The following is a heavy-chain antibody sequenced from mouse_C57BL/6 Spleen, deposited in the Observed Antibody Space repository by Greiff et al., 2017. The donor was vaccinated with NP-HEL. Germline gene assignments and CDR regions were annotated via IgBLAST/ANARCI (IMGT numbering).Heavy chain of an antibody. Sequence: EVMLVESGGGLVKPGGSLKLSCAASGFTFSSYAMSWVRQTPEKRLEWVATISDGGSYTYYPDNVKGRFTISRDNAKNNLYLQMSHLKSEDTAMYYCAGDSNYGAWLAYWGQGTLVTVSA. CDR1: GFTFSSYA. CDR2: ISDGGSYT. V-gene: IGHV5-4*01. CDR3: AGDSNYGAWLAY. D-gene: IGHD2-5*01. J-gene: IGHJ3*01.